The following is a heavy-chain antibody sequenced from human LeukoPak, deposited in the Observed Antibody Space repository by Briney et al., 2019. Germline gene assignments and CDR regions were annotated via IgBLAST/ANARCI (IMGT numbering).Heavy chain of an antibody. CDR1: GFTFSSYW. J-gene: IGHJ3*02. CDR2: INSDGSST. D-gene: IGHD4-17*01. Sequence: GGSLRLSCAASGFTFSSYWMHWVRQAPGKGLVWVSRINSDGSSTSYADPVKGRFTISRDNAKNTLYLQMNSLRAEDTAVYYCARDLDYGDYDSAFDIWGQGTMVTVSS. CDR3: ARDLDYGDYDSAFDI. V-gene: IGHV3-74*01.